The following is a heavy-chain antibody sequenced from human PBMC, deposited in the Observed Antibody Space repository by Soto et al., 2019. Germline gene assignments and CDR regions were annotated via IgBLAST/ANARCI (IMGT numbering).Heavy chain of an antibody. CDR1: GFTFSNAW. CDR3: ATGRGLYYYYGMDV. V-gene: IGHV3-15*07. D-gene: IGHD3-10*01. Sequence: AGGSLRLSCAASGFTFSNAWMNWVRQAPGKGLEWVGRIKSKTDGGTTDYAAPVKGRFTISRDDSKNTLYLQMNSLKTEDTAVYYCATGRGLYYYYGMDVWGQGTTVTVSS. J-gene: IGHJ6*02. CDR2: IKSKTDGGTT.